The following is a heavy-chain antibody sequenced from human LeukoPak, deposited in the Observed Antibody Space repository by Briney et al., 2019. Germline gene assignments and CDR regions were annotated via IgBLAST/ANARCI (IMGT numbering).Heavy chain of an antibody. V-gene: IGHV3-48*02. CDR2: ITASGTAM. Sequence: GGSLRLSCAASGFTFSSYSMNWVRQAPGKGLEWVSHITASGTAMFYADYVKGRFTISRDNAKNSLYLQMNSLRDEDTGVYYCASSGSYRFDYWGQGTLVTVSS. CDR3: ASSGSYRFDY. J-gene: IGHJ4*02. CDR1: GFTFSSYS. D-gene: IGHD1-26*01.